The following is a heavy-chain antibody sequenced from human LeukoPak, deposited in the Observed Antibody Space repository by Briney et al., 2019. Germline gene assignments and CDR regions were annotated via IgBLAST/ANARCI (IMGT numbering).Heavy chain of an antibody. J-gene: IGHJ3*02. V-gene: IGHV3-53*01. D-gene: IGHD3-22*01. Sequence: GGSLRLSCEASGFTVSSTHMVWVRQAPGKGLEWVSVTYTGGNSYYAGSVQGRFIISRDISKNTLYLQMNNLRAEDSALYYCARGGRGSAAVVAPRSFGIWGQGTMVTVSS. CDR3: ARGGRGSAAVVAPRSFGI. CDR1: GFTVSSTH. CDR2: TYTGGNS.